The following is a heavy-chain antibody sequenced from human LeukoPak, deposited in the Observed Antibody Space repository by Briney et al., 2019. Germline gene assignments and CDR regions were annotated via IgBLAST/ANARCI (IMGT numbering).Heavy chain of an antibody. D-gene: IGHD5-18*01. CDR2: INHSGST. J-gene: IGHJ4*02. CDR1: GGSFSGYY. Sequence: SETLSLTCAVYGGSFSGYYWSWIRQPPGKGLEWIGEINHSGSTNYNPSLKSRVTISVDTSKNQFSLKLSSVTAADTAVYYCARTVKYSHGYSWFDYWGQGTLVTVSS. V-gene: IGHV4-34*01. CDR3: ARTVKYSHGYSWFDY.